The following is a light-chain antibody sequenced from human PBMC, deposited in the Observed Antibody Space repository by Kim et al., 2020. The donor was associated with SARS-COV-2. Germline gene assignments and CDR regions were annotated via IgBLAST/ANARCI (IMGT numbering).Light chain of an antibody. CDR1: ESIGSW. V-gene: IGKV1-12*01. J-gene: IGKJ4*01. CDR3: QQLNAFPLT. Sequence: SASVGDRVTITCRASESIGSWLAWYQQKPGEAPILLIYSTSNLHSGVPSRFSGSGYGTDFTLTVSSLQPEDSAVYYCQQLNAFPLTFGGGTKLEI. CDR2: STS.